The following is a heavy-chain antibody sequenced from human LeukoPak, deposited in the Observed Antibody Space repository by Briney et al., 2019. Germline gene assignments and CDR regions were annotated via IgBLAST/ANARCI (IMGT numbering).Heavy chain of an antibody. V-gene: IGHV3-7*01. Sequence: GGSRGLSGAAPGSTFGTSGMSWVRKAPGKGLEWVANIEQDGSEKYYVDSVKGRFTISRDNARNSLYLQMNSLRAEDTAVYYCARNLIYTDWDDYWGQGTLVTVSS. D-gene: IGHD3/OR15-3a*01. CDR3: ARNLIYTDWDDY. J-gene: IGHJ4*02. CDR1: GSTFGTSG. CDR2: IEQDGSEK.